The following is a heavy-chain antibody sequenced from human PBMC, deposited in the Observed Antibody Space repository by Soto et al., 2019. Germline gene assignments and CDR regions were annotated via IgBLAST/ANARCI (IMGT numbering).Heavy chain of an antibody. Sequence: PGESLNISCKSSGYTFTSYWMSWVGPMPGKGQEWMGRIDPSDSYTNYSPSFQGHVTISADMSISTAYLQWSSLKASDTAIYYCARRHYCRGDCNINADYYHGIDVWGQGTAVTVSS. J-gene: IGHJ6*02. D-gene: IGHD2-21*02. CDR2: IDPSDSYT. V-gene: IGHV5-10-1*01. CDR1: GYTFTSYW. CDR3: ARRHYCRGDCNINADYYHGIDV.